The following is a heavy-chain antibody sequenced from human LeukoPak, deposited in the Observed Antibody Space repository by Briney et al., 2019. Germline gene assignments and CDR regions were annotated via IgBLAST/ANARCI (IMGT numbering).Heavy chain of an antibody. CDR3: AGGTYGGNSGDTFDI. D-gene: IGHD4-23*01. CDR1: RYTFTTYA. CDR2: INTDTGNP. J-gene: IGHJ3*02. Sequence: ASVKVSCKASRYTFTTYAMNWVRQAPGQGLEWMGWINTDTGNPTYAQGFTGRFVFSLDTSVSTAYLQISSLKAEDTAVYYCAGGTYGGNSGDTFDIWGQGTTVTVSS. V-gene: IGHV7-4-1*02.